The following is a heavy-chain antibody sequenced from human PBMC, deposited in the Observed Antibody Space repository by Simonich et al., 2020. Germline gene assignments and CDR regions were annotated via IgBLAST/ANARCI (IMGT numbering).Heavy chain of an antibody. CDR3: AGRGYSGYDDY. CDR1: GFTVSSNY. Sequence: EVQLVESGGGLVQPGGSLRLSCAASGFTVSSNYMSWVRQAPGKGLGWVSVIYSGGSTYYADSVKGRFTISRHNSKNPLYLQMNSLRAEDTAVYYCAGRGYSGYDDYWGQGTLVTVSS. D-gene: IGHD5-12*01. V-gene: IGHV3-53*04. J-gene: IGHJ4*02. CDR2: IYSGGST.